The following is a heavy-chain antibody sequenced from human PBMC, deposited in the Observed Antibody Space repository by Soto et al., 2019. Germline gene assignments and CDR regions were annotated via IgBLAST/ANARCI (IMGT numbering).Heavy chain of an antibody. J-gene: IGHJ4*02. CDR3: XXPTVGGFDR. CDR2: XXXXXXXX. V-gene: IGHV3-74*01. Sequence: EVQLVESGGGLVQPGGSLRLSCAASGFTFRTYWMHWVRQVAGKGLEXXXXXXXXXXXXXYADSVKGRFTISRNNAKXXXXXXXXXXXXXXXXXXXXXXPTVGGFDRWGQGTLVTVSS. D-gene: IGHD3-16*01. CDR1: GFTFRTYW.